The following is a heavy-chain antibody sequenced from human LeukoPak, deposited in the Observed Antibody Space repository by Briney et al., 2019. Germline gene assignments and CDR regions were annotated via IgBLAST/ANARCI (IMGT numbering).Heavy chain of an antibody. D-gene: IGHD6-13*01. J-gene: IGHJ4*02. CDR2: IYYSGST. V-gene: IGHV4-39*01. Sequence: PSETLSLTCTVSGGSISSSSYYRGWIRQPPGKGLEWIGSIYYSGSTYYNPSLKSRVTISVDTSKNQFSLKLSSVTAADTAVYYCARHVGVMAAAGGWGQGTLVTVSS. CDR1: GGSISSSSYY. CDR3: ARHVGVMAAAGG.